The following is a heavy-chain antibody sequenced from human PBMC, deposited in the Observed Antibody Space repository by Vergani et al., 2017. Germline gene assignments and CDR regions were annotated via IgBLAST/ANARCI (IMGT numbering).Heavy chain of an antibody. CDR1: GFTFSASA. J-gene: IGHJ5*02. V-gene: IGHV3-21*01. Sequence: EVQLVESGGGLVQPGGSLKLSCAASGFTFSASAMHWVRQAPGKGLEWASSISSSSSYIYYADSVKGRFTISRDNAKNSLYLQMNSLRAEDTAVYYYAREHWFDPWGQGTLVTVSS. CDR2: ISSSSSYI. CDR3: AREHWFDP.